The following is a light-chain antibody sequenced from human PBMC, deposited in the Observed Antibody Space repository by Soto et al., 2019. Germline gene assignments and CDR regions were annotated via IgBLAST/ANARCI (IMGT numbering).Light chain of an antibody. CDR3: QQSNTYPYT. V-gene: IGKV1-5*03. CDR2: RAS. J-gene: IGKJ2*01. CDR1: QSISTW. Sequence: DIQMTQSPSTLSASEGDRVTITCRASQSISTWLAWYQQKPGKAPKVVISRASNLESGVPSTFSGSGSGTEFTLTISSLQPDDSATYYCQQSNTYPYTFGQGTKLEIK.